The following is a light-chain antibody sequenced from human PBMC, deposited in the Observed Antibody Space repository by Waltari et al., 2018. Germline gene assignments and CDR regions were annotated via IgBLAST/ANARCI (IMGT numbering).Light chain of an antibody. J-gene: IGLJ2*01. CDR3: SSYAGSSKGV. V-gene: IGLV2-23*02. Sequence: WNQKTPSKPPKRINCAFRERPSGVSDRFSGSRAGDMASLTISGLQPEDEAEYFCSSYAGSSKGVFGGGTKVTVL. CDR2: AFR.